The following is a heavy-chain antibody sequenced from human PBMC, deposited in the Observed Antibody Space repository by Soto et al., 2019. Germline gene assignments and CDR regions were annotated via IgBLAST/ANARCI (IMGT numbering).Heavy chain of an antibody. V-gene: IGHV4-4*07. D-gene: IGHD6-13*01. Sequence: SETLSLTCTVSGGSISSYYWSWIRQPAGKGLEWIGRIYISENTHYNPSLRSRVSMSLDTSKNQLSLNLSSVTAADTAVYYCARVVRCCSWTSFDSWGQGTLVPVSS. CDR2: IYISENT. CDR3: ARVVRCCSWTSFDS. CDR1: GGSISSYY. J-gene: IGHJ4*02.